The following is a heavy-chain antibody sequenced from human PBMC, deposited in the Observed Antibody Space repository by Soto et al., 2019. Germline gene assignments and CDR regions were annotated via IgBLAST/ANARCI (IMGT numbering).Heavy chain of an antibody. V-gene: IGHV4-61*03. D-gene: IGHD3-16*01. CDR3: SRELGLLAYY. Sequence: LSLTSIVSGESVTSGSYYWTWLRQPPGKGLEWIGYISYTGRTKYNPSLQSRVTISVDTSKTDFSLNLSAVTAADTAVYFWSRELGLLAYY. J-gene: IGHJ6*01. CDR2: ISYTGRT. CDR1: GESVTSGSYY.